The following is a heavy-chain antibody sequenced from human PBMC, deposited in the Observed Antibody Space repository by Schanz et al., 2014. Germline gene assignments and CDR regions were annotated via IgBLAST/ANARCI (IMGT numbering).Heavy chain of an antibody. CDR2: ISHSGGSK. Sequence: DVQLLESGGGLVQPGGSLRLSCAASGFTFNSYAMTWVRQAPGKGLEWVSRISHSGGSKYYADSVKGRFTISRDNSGNTLYLQMNSLSADDTAVCYCAKGMGYCSGGTCYDYYYYGLDVWGHGTTVTVSS. J-gene: IGHJ6*02. V-gene: IGHV3-23*01. D-gene: IGHD2-15*01. CDR1: GFTFNSYA. CDR3: AKGMGYCSGGTCYDYYYYGLDV.